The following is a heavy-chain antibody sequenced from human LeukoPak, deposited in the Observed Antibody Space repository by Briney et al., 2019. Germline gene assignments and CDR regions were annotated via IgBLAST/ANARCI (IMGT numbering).Heavy chain of an antibody. V-gene: IGHV3-53*01. Sequence: GGSLRLSCAASGFTVSSNYMSWVRQAPGKGLEWVSVIYSGGSTYYADSVKGRFTISRDNSKNTLYLQMNSLRAEDTAVYYCARIGGWFGGLLYPYWGQGILVTVSS. D-gene: IGHD3-10*01. CDR3: ARIGGWFGGLLYPY. CDR2: IYSGGST. J-gene: IGHJ4*02. CDR1: GFTVSSNY.